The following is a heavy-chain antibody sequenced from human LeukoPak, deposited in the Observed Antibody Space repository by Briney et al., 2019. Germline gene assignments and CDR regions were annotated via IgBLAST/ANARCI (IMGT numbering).Heavy chain of an antibody. V-gene: IGHV3-23*01. CDR2: ISGSGGST. Sequence: PGGSLRLSCAASGFTFSSYAMSWVRQAPGKGLEWVSAISGSGGSTYYADSVKGRFTISRDNSKNTLYLQMNSLRAEDTAVYYCTRLVVGATMGDDYWGQGTLVTVSS. CDR1: GFTFSSYA. CDR3: TRLVVGATMGDDY. J-gene: IGHJ4*02. D-gene: IGHD1-26*01.